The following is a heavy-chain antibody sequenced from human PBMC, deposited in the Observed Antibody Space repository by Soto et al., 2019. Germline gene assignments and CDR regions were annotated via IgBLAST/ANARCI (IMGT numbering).Heavy chain of an antibody. V-gene: IGHV4-59*08. J-gene: IGHJ6*02. D-gene: IGHD6-13*01. Sequence: PSETLSLTCTVSGGSISSYYWSWIRQPPGKGLEWIGYIYYSGSTNYNPSLKSRVTISVDTSKNQFSLKLSSVTAADTAVYYCAVSAAGTREYYYYYGMDVWGQGTTVTVSS. CDR3: AVSAAGTREYYYYYGMDV. CDR1: GGSISSYY. CDR2: IYYSGST.